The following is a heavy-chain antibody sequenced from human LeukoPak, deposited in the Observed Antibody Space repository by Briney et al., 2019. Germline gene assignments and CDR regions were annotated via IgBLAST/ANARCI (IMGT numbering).Heavy chain of an antibody. Sequence: SEILSLTCTVSGGSISSYYWSWVRQPPGKGLEWIGYIYYSGSTNYNPSLKSRVTMSVDTSKNQFSLKLSSVTAADTAVYYCVRGGIVGTTTRIPLFDYWGQGTLVTVSS. CDR2: IYYSGST. D-gene: IGHD1-26*01. CDR1: GGSISSYY. CDR3: VRGGIVGTTTRIPLFDY. V-gene: IGHV4-59*01. J-gene: IGHJ4*02.